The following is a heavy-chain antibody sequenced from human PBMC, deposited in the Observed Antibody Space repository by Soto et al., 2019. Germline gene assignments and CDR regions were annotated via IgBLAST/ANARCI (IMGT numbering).Heavy chain of an antibody. CDR3: AKIPGIAVAGTGSPYYYYYMDV. V-gene: IGHV4-59*08. D-gene: IGHD6-19*01. CDR2: IYYSGST. CDR1: GGSISSYY. J-gene: IGHJ6*03. Sequence: SETLSLTCTVSGGSISSYYWSWIRQPPGKRLEWIGYIYYSGSTNYNPSLKSRVTISVDTSKNQFSLQLSSVTAADTAVYYCAKIPGIAVAGTGSPYYYYYMDVWGKGTTVTVSS.